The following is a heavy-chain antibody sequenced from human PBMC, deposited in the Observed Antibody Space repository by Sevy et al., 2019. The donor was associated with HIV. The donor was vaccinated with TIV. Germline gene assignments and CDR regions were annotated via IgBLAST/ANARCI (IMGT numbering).Heavy chain of an antibody. CDR2: ISGYNGNT. CDR3: ARYGADSSSWYWFDP. V-gene: IGHV1-18*04. J-gene: IGHJ5*02. Sequence: ASVKVSCKASGYTFTSYGISWVRQAPGQGLEWMGWISGYNGNTNYAQKLQGRVTMTTDTSTSTAYMELRSLRSDDTAVYYCARYGADSSSWYWFDPWGQGTLVTVSS. D-gene: IGHD6-13*01. CDR1: GYTFTSYG.